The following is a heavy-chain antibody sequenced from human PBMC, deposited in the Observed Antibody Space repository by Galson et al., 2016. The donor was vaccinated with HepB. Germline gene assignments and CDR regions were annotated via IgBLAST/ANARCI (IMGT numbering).Heavy chain of an antibody. V-gene: IGHV3-30*18. Sequence: SLRLSCAASGFTFSSYGMHWVRQAPGKGLEWVAVISYDGSNKYYADSVKGRFTISRDNSKNTLYLQMNSLRAEDTAVYYCAKDHAFLGLYFYGMDVWGQGTTFTVSS. CDR3: AKDHAFLGLYFYGMDV. CDR1: GFTFSSYG. J-gene: IGHJ6*02. D-gene: IGHD3-9*01. CDR2: ISYDGSNK.